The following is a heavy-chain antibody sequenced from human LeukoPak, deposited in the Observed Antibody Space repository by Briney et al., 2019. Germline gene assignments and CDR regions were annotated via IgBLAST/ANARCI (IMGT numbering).Heavy chain of an antibody. J-gene: IGHJ4*02. Sequence: ASVKVSCKASGYTFTGYYMHWVRQAPGQGLEWMGWINPNSGGTNYAQKFQGRVTMTRDTSISTAYMELSRLRSDDTAVYYCARDKANYYDSSGYPYFDYWGQGTLVTVSS. D-gene: IGHD3-22*01. CDR3: ARDKANYYDSSGYPYFDY. V-gene: IGHV1-2*02. CDR1: GYTFTGYY. CDR2: INPNSGGT.